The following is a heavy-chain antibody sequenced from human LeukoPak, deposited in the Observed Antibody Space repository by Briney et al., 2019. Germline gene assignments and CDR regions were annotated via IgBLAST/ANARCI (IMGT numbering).Heavy chain of an antibody. J-gene: IGHJ4*02. CDR3: AREGDGYNYVDY. V-gene: IGHV4-30-2*01. Sequence: SETLSLTCAVSGGSITSGGYSWSWIRQPPGKGLEWIGYIYHSGSTYYNPSLESRVTISLDRSKHQFSLNLTSVTAADTAVYYCAREGDGYNYVDYWGQGTLVTVSS. CDR1: GGSITSGGYS. CDR2: IYHSGST. D-gene: IGHD5-24*01.